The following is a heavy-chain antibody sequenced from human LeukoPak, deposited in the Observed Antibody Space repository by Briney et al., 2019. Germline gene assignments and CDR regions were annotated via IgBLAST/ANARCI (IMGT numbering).Heavy chain of an antibody. V-gene: IGHV3-21*04. CDR2: ISSSSNYI. CDR1: GFSFSSYS. J-gene: IGHJ4*02. Sequence: GGSLRLSCAASGFSFSSYSMKWVRQAPGKGLEWVSSISSSSNYIYYADSVKGRFTISRDNAKNSLYLQMNSLRAEDTAVYYCAKRAVQGPSSHFDYWGQGTLVTVSS. CDR3: AKRAVQGPSSHFDY. D-gene: IGHD6-19*01.